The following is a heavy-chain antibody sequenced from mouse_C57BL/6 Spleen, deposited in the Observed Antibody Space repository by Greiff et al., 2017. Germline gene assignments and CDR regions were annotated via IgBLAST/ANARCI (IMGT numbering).Heavy chain of an antibody. V-gene: IGHV2-3*01. CDR2: IWGDGST. Sequence: VQLQESGPGLVAPSQSLSITCTVSGFSLTNYGVSWVRQPPGKGLEWLGVIWGDGSTNYHSALISRLSISKDNSKSQLILILNSLQTDDTAAYYCAKPTVGYYYSMDYWGQGTSVTVSS. J-gene: IGHJ4*01. CDR1: GFSLTNYG. D-gene: IGHD1-1*01. CDR3: AKPTVGYYYSMDY.